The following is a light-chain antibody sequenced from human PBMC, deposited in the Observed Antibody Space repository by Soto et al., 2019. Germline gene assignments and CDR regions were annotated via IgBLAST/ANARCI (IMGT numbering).Light chain of an antibody. CDR2: AAT. CDR3: QQLDSYLSFT. CDR1: QDVGHF. V-gene: IGKV1-9*01. Sequence: DIQLTQSPSFLFASVGDRVTITCRASQDVGHFLAWYQQKPGKAPKLLMYAATTLQNEVPARFRGGGSGTEFTLTITSLQPEDYATYYCQQLDSYLSFTFGVGTKVEIK. J-gene: IGKJ4*01.